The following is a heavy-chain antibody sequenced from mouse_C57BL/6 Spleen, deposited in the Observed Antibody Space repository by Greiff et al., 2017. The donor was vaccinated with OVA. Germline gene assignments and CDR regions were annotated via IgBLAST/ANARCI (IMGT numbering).Heavy chain of an antibody. Sequence: EVQGVESGEGLVKPGGFLKLSCAASGFTFSSYAMSWVRQTPEKRLEWVAYISSGGDYIYYADTVKGRFTISRDNARNTLYLQMSSLKSEDTAMYYCTRDDSKGDLAYWGKGTLVTVSA. CDR1: GFTFSSYA. J-gene: IGHJ3*01. D-gene: IGHD2-5*01. V-gene: IGHV5-9-1*02. CDR2: ISSGGDYI. CDR3: TRDDSKGDLAY.